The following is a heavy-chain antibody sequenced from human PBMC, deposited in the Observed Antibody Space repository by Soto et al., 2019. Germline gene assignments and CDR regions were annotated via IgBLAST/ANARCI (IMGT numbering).Heavy chain of an antibody. D-gene: IGHD2-8*01. Sequence: QVQLQESGPGLAKPSGTLSLTCAVSGGSISSTNWWTWVRQPPGKGLEGIGEIYHSGGTNYNPSLKSRVTNSIDRSKNXXSLXXXXXXXXXXXXXXXXXXXXXXXXXXHTTFDYWGQGTLVTVSS. CDR3: XXXXXXXXXXXHTTFDY. CDR2: IYHSGGT. V-gene: IGHV4-4*02. CDR1: GGSISSTNW. J-gene: IGHJ4*02.